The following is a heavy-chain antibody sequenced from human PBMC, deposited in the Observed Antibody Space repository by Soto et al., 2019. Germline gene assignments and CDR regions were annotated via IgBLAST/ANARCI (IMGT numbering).Heavy chain of an antibody. CDR2: ISSTSNTI. CDR1: GFTFSDYT. Sequence: EVQLVESGGGLVQPGGSLRLSCAASGFTFSDYTMNWVRQAPGKGLEWVSYISSTSNTIYYADSVSGRFTISRDNAQNSIHLQMNSLRAEDTAVYYCARTLYYYGAGAYRGTDYFQDWGQGTLVAVSS. J-gene: IGHJ1*01. D-gene: IGHD3-10*01. V-gene: IGHV3-48*01. CDR3: ARTLYYYGAGAYRGTDYFQD.